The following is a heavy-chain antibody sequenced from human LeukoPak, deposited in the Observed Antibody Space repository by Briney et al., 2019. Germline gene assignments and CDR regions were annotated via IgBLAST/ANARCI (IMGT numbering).Heavy chain of an antibody. D-gene: IGHD3-22*01. V-gene: IGHV4-34*01. Sequence: SETLSLTCAVYGGSFSGYSWSWFRQPPGKGLEWIGEINHSGSTNYNPSLKSRVTISVDTSKNQFSLKLSSVTAADTAVYYCARVGYYYDSSGYTDYWGQGTLVTVSS. J-gene: IGHJ4*02. CDR2: INHSGST. CDR1: GGSFSGYS. CDR3: ARVGYYYDSSGYTDY.